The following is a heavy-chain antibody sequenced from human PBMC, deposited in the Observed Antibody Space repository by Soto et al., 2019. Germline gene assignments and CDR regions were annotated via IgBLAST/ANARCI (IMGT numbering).Heavy chain of an antibody. CDR1: GGTFSSYA. Sequence: ASVKVSCKASGGTFSSYAISWVRQAPGQGLEWMGGIIPIFGTANYAQKFQGKVTITADESTSTAYMELSSLRSEDTAVYYCARGGRGTYYYYYGMDVWGQGTTVTVSS. J-gene: IGHJ6*02. V-gene: IGHV1-69*13. CDR3: ARGGRGTYYYYYGMDV. D-gene: IGHD2-15*01. CDR2: IIPIFGTA.